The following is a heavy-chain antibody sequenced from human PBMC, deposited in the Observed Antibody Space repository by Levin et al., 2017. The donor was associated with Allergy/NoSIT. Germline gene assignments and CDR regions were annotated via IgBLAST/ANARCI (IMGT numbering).Heavy chain of an antibody. Sequence: GGSLRLSCAASGFTLSGSAVHWIRQASGKGLEWLGRIRSKANNYATAYAASVQGRFIISRDDSKNTADLQMNSLKTEDTAVYYCSNYDILTGFLSWGQGTLVTVSS. CDR3: SNYDILTGFLS. CDR2: IRSKANNYAT. D-gene: IGHD3-9*01. CDR1: GFTLSGSA. V-gene: IGHV3-73*01. J-gene: IGHJ5*02.